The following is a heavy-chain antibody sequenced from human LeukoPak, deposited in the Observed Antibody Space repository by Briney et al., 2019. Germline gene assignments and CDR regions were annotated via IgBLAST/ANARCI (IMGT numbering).Heavy chain of an antibody. CDR2: IWYDGSNK. V-gene: IGHV3-33*01. J-gene: IGHJ4*02. Sequence: GGSLRLSRAASGFTFRSYGMHWVRQAPAKGQEGVAVIWYDGSNKYYADSVKGRFTISRDNSKNTLYLQMNSLRAEDTAVYYCASNSRSGGGSGDYFDYWGQGTLVTVSS. CDR1: GFTFRSYG. D-gene: IGHD3-10*01. CDR3: ASNSRSGGGSGDYFDY.